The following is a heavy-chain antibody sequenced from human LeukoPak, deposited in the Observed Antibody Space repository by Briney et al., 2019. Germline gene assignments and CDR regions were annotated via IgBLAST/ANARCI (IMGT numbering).Heavy chain of an antibody. V-gene: IGHV1-18*01. CDR1: GYNFSTYD. CDR3: ARVNAGGISASGY. CDR2: ISTYNGNT. D-gene: IGHD4-23*01. Sequence: ASVKVSCKTSGYNFSTYDIRWVRQAPGQGLEWMGWISTYNGNTNYVQKLQGRVTMTTDTSTSTAYMELRSLRSDDTAVYYCARVNAGGISASGYWGQGTLVTVSS. J-gene: IGHJ4*02.